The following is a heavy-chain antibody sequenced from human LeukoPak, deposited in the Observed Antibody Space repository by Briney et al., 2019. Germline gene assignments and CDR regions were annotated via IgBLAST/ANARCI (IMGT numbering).Heavy chain of an antibody. CDR2: ISYGDGGT. V-gene: IGHV3-23*01. D-gene: IGHD2-15*01. J-gene: IGHJ4*02. CDR3: ARDQSFWPCGGSCHGVFDY. CDR1: GFTFSNYA. Sequence: QSGGSLRLSCETSGFTFSNYAMSWVRQAPGRGLEWVSGISYGDGGTYYADSVKGRFTISRDNSKNTLYLQMNSLRAEDTAVYYCARDQSFWPCGGSCHGVFDYWGQGTLVTVSS.